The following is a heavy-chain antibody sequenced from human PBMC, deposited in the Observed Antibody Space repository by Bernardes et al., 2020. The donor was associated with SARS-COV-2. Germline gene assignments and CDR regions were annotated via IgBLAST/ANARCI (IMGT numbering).Heavy chain of an antibody. CDR1: GGLISSFY. Sequence: AQSLSLTCIVFGGLISSFYWSWLRQPPGKGLEWIGYIYYSGSTNYNPSLKSRVTISVDTSKNQFSLKLISVTAADTAVYYCARGFDYWGQGTLVTVSS. CDR3: ARGFDY. V-gene: IGHV4-59*01. CDR2: IYYSGST. J-gene: IGHJ4*02.